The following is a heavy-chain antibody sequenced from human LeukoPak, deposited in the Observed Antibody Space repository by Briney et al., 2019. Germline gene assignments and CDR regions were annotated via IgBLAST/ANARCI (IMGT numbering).Heavy chain of an antibody. CDR2: IRQDGSEK. CDR3: ARISCSRSSCYGVYDY. V-gene: IGHV3-7*01. Sequence: PGGSLRLSCAASGFTFSDYWMTWVRQAPGKGLEWVSNIRQDGSEKYHVDSVKGRFTISRYNAKNSVYLQMNSLRAEDTAVYYCARISCSRSSCYGVYDYWGQGSLVTVSS. D-gene: IGHD2-15*01. CDR1: GFTFSDYW. J-gene: IGHJ4*02.